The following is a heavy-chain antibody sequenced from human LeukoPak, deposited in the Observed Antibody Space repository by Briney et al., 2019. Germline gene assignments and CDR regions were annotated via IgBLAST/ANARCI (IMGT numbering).Heavy chain of an antibody. D-gene: IGHD1-14*01. CDR3: ARASLGDRRAWFDP. Sequence: SETLSLTCTVSGGSISSSSYYWGWIRQPPGKGLEWIGSIYYSGSTYYNPSLKSRVTISVDTSKDQFSLKLSSVTAADTAVYYCARASLGDRRAWFDPWGQGTLVTVSS. V-gene: IGHV4-39*07. CDR1: GGSISSSSYY. J-gene: IGHJ5*02. CDR2: IYYSGST.